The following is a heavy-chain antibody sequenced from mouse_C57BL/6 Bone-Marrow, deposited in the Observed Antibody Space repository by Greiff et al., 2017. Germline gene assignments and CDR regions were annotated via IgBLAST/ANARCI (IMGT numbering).Heavy chain of an antibody. J-gene: IGHJ1*03. Sequence: VQLKESGPELVKPGASVKISCKASGYSFTDYNMNWVKQSNGKSLEWIGVINPNYGTTSYNQKFKGKATLTVDQSSSTAYMQLNGLTSEDSAVYYCARYCYYDSYWYFDVWGTGTTVTVSS. CDR2: INPNYGTT. V-gene: IGHV1-39*01. CDR1: GYSFTDYN. D-gene: IGHD2-12*01. CDR3: ARYCYYDSYWYFDV.